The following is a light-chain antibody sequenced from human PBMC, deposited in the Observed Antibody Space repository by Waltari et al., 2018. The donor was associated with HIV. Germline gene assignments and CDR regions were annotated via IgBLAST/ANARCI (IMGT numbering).Light chain of an antibody. CDR1: QSLESTDENIY. Sequence: VMMTQSPLSLRVTLGAAASISCKSSQSLESTDENIYLNWFHQRPGHPPRRLIYKVSNRDSGVPDRFSGSGSDTDFTLKITGVQAEDVGVYFCMQGSYFLTFGGGTKVEV. CDR3: MQGSYFLT. CDR2: KVS. J-gene: IGKJ4*01. V-gene: IGKV2-30*01.